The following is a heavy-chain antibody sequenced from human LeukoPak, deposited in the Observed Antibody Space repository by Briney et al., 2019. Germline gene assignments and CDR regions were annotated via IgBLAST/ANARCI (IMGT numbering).Heavy chain of an antibody. CDR1: GYTFTSYD. V-gene: IGHV1-2*02. J-gene: IGHJ6*03. CDR3: ARGGRSGYYYYMDV. D-gene: IGHD3-10*01. Sequence: ASVKVSCKASGYTFTSYDINWVRQATGQGLEWMGWINPNSGGTRYAQKLQGRVTMTRDTSISTAYMELSRLTSDDTAVYYCARGGRSGYYYYMDVWGKGTTVTISS. CDR2: INPNSGGT.